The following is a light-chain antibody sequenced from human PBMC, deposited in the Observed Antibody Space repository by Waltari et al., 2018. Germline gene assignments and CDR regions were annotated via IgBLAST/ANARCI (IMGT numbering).Light chain of an antibody. J-gene: IGKJ3*01. V-gene: IGKV3-20*01. CDR1: QSFGNND. CDR3: QYYGDSPFT. CDR2: GAS. Sequence: EIVLTQSPGTLSMSPGERATLSCRASQSFGNNDLAWYQQKPGQAPRLLMYGASSRATGIPDRFSGSGSGTDFTLTISRLEPEDFAVYFCQYYGDSPFTFALGPKWISN.